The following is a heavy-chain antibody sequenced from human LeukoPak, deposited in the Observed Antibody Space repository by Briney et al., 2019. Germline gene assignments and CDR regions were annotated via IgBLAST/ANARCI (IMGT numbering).Heavy chain of an antibody. V-gene: IGHV3-23*01. Sequence: AGGSLRLSCAASGFTFSNYAMNWVRQAPGKGLEWVSAISGGGATTFYADSVKGRFTISRDNSKNTLFLQMNSLRAEDTAVYYCARDKEGVVYSSGYYYPDYWGQGTLVTVSS. J-gene: IGHJ4*02. D-gene: IGHD3-22*01. CDR3: ARDKEGVVYSSGYYYPDY. CDR2: ISGGGATT. CDR1: GFTFSNYA.